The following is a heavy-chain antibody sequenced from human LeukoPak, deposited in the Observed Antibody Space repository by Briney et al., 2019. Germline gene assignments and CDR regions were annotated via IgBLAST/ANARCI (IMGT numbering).Heavy chain of an antibody. CDR1: GGSISSYY. J-gene: IGHJ6*03. D-gene: IGHD2-2*01. V-gene: IGHV4-59*12. Sequence: PSETLSLTCAVSGGSISSYYWSWIRQPPGKGLEWIGYIYYSGSTNYNPSLKSRVTISVDASKNQFSLKLSSVTAADTAVYYCARLKFFGYCSSTSCSSHYYYYMDVWGKGTTVTVSS. CDR3: ARLKFFGYCSSTSCSSHYYYYMDV. CDR2: IYYSGST.